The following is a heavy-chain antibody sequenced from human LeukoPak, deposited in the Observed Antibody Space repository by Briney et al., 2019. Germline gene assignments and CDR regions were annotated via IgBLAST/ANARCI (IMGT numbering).Heavy chain of an antibody. CDR3: ARNIGWYTYDV. CDR1: GDSLSSHY. V-gene: IGHV4-59*08. Sequence: PSETLSLTCTVSGDSLSSHYWSWVRHPPGKGLEWIGYIHGRGSTHYDPSLRSRVTISEDTSKNQFSLKLTSVTAADTAVYYCARNIGWYTYDVWGQGTLVTVSS. D-gene: IGHD6-19*01. J-gene: IGHJ4*02. CDR2: IHGRGST.